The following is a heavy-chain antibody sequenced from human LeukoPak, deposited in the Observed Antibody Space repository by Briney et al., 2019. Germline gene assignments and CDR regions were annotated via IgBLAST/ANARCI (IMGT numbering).Heavy chain of an antibody. V-gene: IGHV4-38-2*02. CDR3: ARGGPSGRHTAY. CDR2: INHSGST. Sequence: PSETLSLTCTVSGYSISSGYYWGWIRQPPGKRLEWIGSINHSGSTYYNPSLRSRVTISVDTSKNQFSLKLSSVTAADTAVYSCARGGPSGRHTAYWGQGTLVTVSS. D-gene: IGHD1-26*01. CDR1: GYSISSGYY. J-gene: IGHJ4*02.